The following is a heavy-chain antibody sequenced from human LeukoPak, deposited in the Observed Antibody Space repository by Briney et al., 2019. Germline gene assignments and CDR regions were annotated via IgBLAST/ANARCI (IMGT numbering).Heavy chain of an antibody. CDR3: ARDPQMFTDAFDI. D-gene: IGHD3-10*02. V-gene: IGHV4-39*02. Sequence: SETLTLTCTVSGGSISSSSYYWGWIRQPPGKGLEWIGSIYYSGSTYYNPSLKSRVTISVDTSKNQFSLQLSSVTPEDTAVYYCARDPQMFTDAFDIWGQGTMVTVSS. CDR1: GGSISSSSYY. J-gene: IGHJ3*02. CDR2: IYYSGST.